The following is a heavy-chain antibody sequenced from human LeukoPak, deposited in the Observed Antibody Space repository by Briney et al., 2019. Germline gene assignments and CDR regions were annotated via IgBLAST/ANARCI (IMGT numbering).Heavy chain of an antibody. CDR3: VRDWSHRCFDY. Sequence: GGSLRLSCAASGFTVSSNYMSWVRQAPGKGLEWVSVIYSGGSTYYADSVKGRFTISRDNSKNTLYLQMNSLRAEDAAVYYCVRDWSHRCFDYWGQGTLVTVSS. J-gene: IGHJ4*02. D-gene: IGHD3-3*01. CDR2: IYSGGST. V-gene: IGHV3-53*01. CDR1: GFTVSSNY.